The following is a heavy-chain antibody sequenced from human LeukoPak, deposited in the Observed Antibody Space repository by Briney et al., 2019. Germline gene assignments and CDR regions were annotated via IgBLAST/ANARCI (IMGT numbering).Heavy chain of an antibody. J-gene: IGHJ4*02. Sequence: GGSLRLSCSASGFTFSNFGMHWVRQAPGKGLEYVSAISGNGGSTHYADSVKGRFTISRDNSKNTLYLQMTSLKAEDTAVYYCVKEHCSSISCFYFDYWGQGTLVTVSS. CDR1: GFTFSNFG. V-gene: IGHV3-64D*06. CDR2: ISGNGGST. CDR3: VKEHCSSISCFYFDY. D-gene: IGHD2-2*01.